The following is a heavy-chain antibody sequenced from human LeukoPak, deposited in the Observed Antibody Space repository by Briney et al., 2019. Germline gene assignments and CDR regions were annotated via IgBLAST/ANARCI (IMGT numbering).Heavy chain of an antibody. J-gene: IGHJ5*02. CDR3: ARDSSRTAVATRSEFDP. V-gene: IGHV4-31*03. CDR1: GGSISSGGYY. CDR2: IYYSGST. D-gene: IGHD6-19*01. Sequence: SETLSLTYTVSGGSISSGGYYWSWIRQHPGKGLEWIGYIYYSGSTYYNPSLKSRVTISVDTSKNQFSLKLSSVTAADTAVYYCARDSSRTAVATRSEFDPWGQGTLVTVSS.